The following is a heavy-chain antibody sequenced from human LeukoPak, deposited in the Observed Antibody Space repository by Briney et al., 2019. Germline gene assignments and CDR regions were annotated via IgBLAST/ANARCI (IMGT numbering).Heavy chain of an antibody. CDR2: IRYDGSNK. CDR3: ARESRPGYYYYYMDV. Sequence: GGSLRLSCAASGFTFSSYGMHWVRQAPGKGLEWVAFIRYDGSNKYYADSVKGRFTISRDNSKNTLYLQMNSLRAEDTAVYYCARESRPGYYYYYMDVWGKGTTVTVSS. V-gene: IGHV3-30*02. J-gene: IGHJ6*03. CDR1: GFTFSSYG.